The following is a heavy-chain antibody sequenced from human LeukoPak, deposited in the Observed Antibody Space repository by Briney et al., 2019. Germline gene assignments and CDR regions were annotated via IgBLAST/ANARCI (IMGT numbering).Heavy chain of an antibody. Sequence: GGSLRLSCAASGFTFSSYGMHWVRQAPGKGLEWVAVIWYDGSNKYYADSVKGRFTISRDNSRNTLYLQMNSLRAEDTAVYYCARCNLRYYGSGSYSANYYGMDVWGQGTTVTVSS. CDR1: GFTFSSYG. CDR2: IWYDGSNK. J-gene: IGHJ6*02. V-gene: IGHV3-33*01. CDR3: ARCNLRYYGSGSYSANYYGMDV. D-gene: IGHD3-10*01.